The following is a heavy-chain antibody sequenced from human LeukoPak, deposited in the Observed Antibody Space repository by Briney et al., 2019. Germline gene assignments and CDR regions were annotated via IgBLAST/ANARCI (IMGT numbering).Heavy chain of an antibody. CDR3: ATRVLVVAAATRYNWFDP. CDR1: GYSISSGYY. J-gene: IGHJ5*02. Sequence: SETLSLTCTVSGYSISSGYYWGWIRQPPGKGLEWIGSIYHSGSTYYNPSLKSRVTISVDTSKNQFSLKLSSVTAADTAVHYCATRVLVVAAATRYNWFDPWGQGTLVTVSS. V-gene: IGHV4-38-2*02. D-gene: IGHD2-2*01. CDR2: IYHSGST.